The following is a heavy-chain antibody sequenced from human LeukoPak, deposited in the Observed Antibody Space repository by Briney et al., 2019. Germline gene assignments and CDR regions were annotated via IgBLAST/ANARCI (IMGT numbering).Heavy chain of an antibody. CDR1: GFTFSSYA. V-gene: IGHV3-23*01. J-gene: IGHJ4*02. D-gene: IGHD3-22*01. CDR3: AKSYTVTTLYYYDSSGYSPFDY. Sequence: GGSLRLSCEASGFTFSSYAMSWVRQAPGKGLEWVSDISGSGGSTFYADSVKGRFTISRDNSKNTLYLQMNSLRAEDTAVYYCAKSYTVTTLYYYDSSGYSPFDYWGQGTLVTVSS. CDR2: ISGSGGST.